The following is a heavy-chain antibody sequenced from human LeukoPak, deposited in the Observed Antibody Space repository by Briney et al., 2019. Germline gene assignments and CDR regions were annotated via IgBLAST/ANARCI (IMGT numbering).Heavy chain of an antibody. CDR2: ISSSGSTI. J-gene: IGHJ4*02. CDR3: ARENTIFGVVTGYYFDY. CDR1: GFTFSSYE. V-gene: IGHV3-48*03. D-gene: IGHD3-3*01. Sequence: QPGGSLRLSCAASGFTFSSYEMNWVRQAPGKGLVWVSYISSSGSTIYYADSVKGRFTISRDNAKNSLYLQMNSLRAEDTAVYYCARENTIFGVVTGYYFDYWGQGTLVTVSS.